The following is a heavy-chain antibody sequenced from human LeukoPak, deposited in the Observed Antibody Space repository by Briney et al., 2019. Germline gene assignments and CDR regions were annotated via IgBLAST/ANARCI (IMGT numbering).Heavy chain of an antibody. CDR1: GGSISSYY. CDR2: IYYSGST. CDR3: AREGNTVTTLGGGFDY. Sequence: SETLCLTCTVSGGSISSYYWSWIRQPPGKGLEWIGYIYYSGSTNYNPSLKSRVTISVDTSKNQFSLKLSSVTAADTAVYYCAREGNTVTTLGGGFDYWGQGTLVTVSS. D-gene: IGHD4-17*01. J-gene: IGHJ4*02. V-gene: IGHV4-59*01.